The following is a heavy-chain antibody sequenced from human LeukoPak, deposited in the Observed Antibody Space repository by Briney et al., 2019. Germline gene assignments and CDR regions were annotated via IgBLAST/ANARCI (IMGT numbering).Heavy chain of an antibody. J-gene: IGHJ6*03. V-gene: IGHV4-4*07. Sequence: PSETLSLTCTVSGGSISSYYWSWIRQPAGKGLEWIGRIYTSGSTNYNPSLKSRVTMSVDTSKNQFSLKLSSVTAADTPVYYCAREGASAYCGGDCYYYYYYYYMDVWGKGTTVTVSS. CDR2: IYTSGST. CDR3: AREGASAYCGGDCYYYYYYYYMDV. CDR1: GGSISSYY. D-gene: IGHD2-21*02.